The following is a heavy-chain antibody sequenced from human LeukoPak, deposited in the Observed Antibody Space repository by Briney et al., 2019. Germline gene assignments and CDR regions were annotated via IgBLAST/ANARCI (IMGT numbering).Heavy chain of an antibody. V-gene: IGHV4-39*01. J-gene: IGHJ4*02. D-gene: IGHD2-2*01. Sequence: SETLSLTCTVSGGSISSSSYYWGWIRQPPGKGLEWIGSIYYSGSTYYNPSLKSRVTISVDTSKNQFSLKLSSVTAADTAVYYCAIRPQLLLSHFDYWGQGTLVTVSS. CDR1: GGSISSSSYY. CDR2: IYYSGST. CDR3: AIRPQLLLSHFDY.